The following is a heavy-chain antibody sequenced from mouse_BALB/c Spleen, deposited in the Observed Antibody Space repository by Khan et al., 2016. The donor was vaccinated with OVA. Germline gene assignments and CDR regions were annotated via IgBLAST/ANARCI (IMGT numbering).Heavy chain of an antibody. J-gene: IGHJ4*01. D-gene: IGHD1-1*01. V-gene: IGHV1S41*01. CDR1: GYTFTSYW. CDR2: IAPGSGST. Sequence: DLVRPGASVKLSCKASGYTFTSYWINWIKQRPGQGLEWIGRIAPGSGSTSYNEMFKDKATLNVDTSYSTAYIQLGSLSSEDSAVCFCARSNYYGSGLYAMDYWGQGTSVTVSS. CDR3: ARSNYYGSGLYAMDY.